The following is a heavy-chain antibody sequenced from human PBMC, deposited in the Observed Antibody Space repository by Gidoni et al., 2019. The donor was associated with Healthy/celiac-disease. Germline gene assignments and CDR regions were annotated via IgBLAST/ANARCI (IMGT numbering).Heavy chain of an antibody. CDR1: GGSFSGYY. CDR3: ARGYAYWWGEADNWFDP. V-gene: IGHV4-34*01. J-gene: IGHJ5*02. D-gene: IGHD2-15*01. CDR2: INHSGST. Sequence: QVQLQQWGAGLLKPSETLSLTCAVYGGSFSGYYWSWIRQPPGKGLEWIGEINHSGSTNYNPSLKSRVTISVDTSKNQFSLKLSSVTAADTAVYYCARGYAYWWGEADNWFDPWGQGTLVTVSS.